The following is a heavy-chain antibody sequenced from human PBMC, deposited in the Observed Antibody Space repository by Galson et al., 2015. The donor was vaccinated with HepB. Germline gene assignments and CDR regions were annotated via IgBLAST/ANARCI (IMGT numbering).Heavy chain of an antibody. D-gene: IGHD2-15*01. CDR2: IIPIFGTA. J-gene: IGHJ6*02. CDR1: GGTFSSYA. Sequence: SVKVSCKASGGTFSSYAISWVRQAPGQGLEWMGGIIPIFGTANYAQKFQGRVTITADESTSTAYMELSSLRSEDTAVYYCAREGYCSGGSCSKIGSLKYYYYYGMDVWGQGTTVTVSS. CDR3: AREGYCSGGSCSKIGSLKYYYYYGMDV. V-gene: IGHV1-69*13.